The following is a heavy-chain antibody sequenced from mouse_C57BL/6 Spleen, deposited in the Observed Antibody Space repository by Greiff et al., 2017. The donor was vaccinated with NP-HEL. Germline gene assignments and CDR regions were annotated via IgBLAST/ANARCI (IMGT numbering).Heavy chain of an antibody. Sequence: VQLQQPGAELVKPGASVKLSCKASGYTFTSYWMHWVKQRPGRGLEWIGYINPSSGYTKYNQKFKDKATLTADKSSSTAYMQLSSLTYEDSAVYYCARQGFNYSNYFFAYWGQGTLVTVSA. CDR2: INPSSGYT. V-gene: IGHV1-7*01. D-gene: IGHD2-5*01. J-gene: IGHJ3*01. CDR1: GYTFTSYW. CDR3: ARQGFNYSNYFFAY.